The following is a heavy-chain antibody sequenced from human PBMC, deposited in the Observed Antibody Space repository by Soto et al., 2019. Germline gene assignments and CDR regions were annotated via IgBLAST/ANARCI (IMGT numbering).Heavy chain of an antibody. D-gene: IGHD6-6*01. CDR2: IYDTESA. CDR1: GESISSGGYY. V-gene: IGHV4-31*03. CDR3: ARASSSSSAADY. Sequence: QVQLQESGPGLVKPSQTLSLTCNVSGESISSGGYYWSWICHHPGKGLEWIGYIYDTESAYYNPSLKSRVTISMDTSKNQFAMRLSSVTTADTAVYYCARASSSSSAADYWGQGILATVSS. J-gene: IGHJ4*02.